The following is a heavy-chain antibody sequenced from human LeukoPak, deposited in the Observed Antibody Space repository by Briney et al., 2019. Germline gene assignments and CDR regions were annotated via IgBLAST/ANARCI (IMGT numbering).Heavy chain of an antibody. CDR1: GASISSSSYY. J-gene: IGHJ4*02. Sequence: PSETLSLTCTVSGASISSSSYYWGWIRQPLGEGLEWIGCMYYGESTFYNPSLKSRVTISVDTSKNQLSLSLSSMTAADTAVYYCAKLAVAGLSVDFWGQGMLVTVSS. D-gene: IGHD6-19*01. CDR3: AKLAVAGLSVDF. CDR2: MYYGEST. V-gene: IGHV4-39*01.